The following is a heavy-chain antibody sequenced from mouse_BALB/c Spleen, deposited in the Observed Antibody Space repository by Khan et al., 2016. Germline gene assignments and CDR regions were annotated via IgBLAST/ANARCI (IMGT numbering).Heavy chain of an antibody. CDR1: GFTFSDYY. D-gene: IGHD2-1*01. Sequence: EVALVESGGGLVKPGGSLKLSCAASGFTFSDYYMYWVRQTPEKRLEWVATISDGGSYTYYPDSVKGRFTISRDNAKNNLYLQMSSLKSEDTAMYYCARDGNYWFADWGQGTLGTVSA. J-gene: IGHJ3*01. CDR2: ISDGGSYT. V-gene: IGHV5-4*02. CDR3: ARDGNYWFAD.